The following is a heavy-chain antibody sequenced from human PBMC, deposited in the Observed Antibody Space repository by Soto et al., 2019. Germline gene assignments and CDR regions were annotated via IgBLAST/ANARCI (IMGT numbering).Heavy chain of an antibody. CDR3: ARDRSGDRLDFDY. Sequence: LKISCKGSGYSFTSYWISWVRQMPGKGLEWMGRIDPSDSYTNYSPSFQGHVTISADKSISTAYLQWSSLKASDTAMYYCARDRSGDRLDFDYWGQGTLVTVSS. CDR2: IDPSDSYT. CDR1: GYSFTSYW. J-gene: IGHJ4*02. D-gene: IGHD3-10*01. V-gene: IGHV5-10-1*01.